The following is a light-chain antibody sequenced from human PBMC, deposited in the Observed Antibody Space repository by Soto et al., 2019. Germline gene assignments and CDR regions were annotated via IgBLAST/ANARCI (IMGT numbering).Light chain of an antibody. J-gene: IGKJ5*01. Sequence: IVLTQSPGTLSLSPGERVTLSCRASQSVTTRLAWYQHKPGQAPRLLMSGASSRASGVPVRFSGSGSGTDFTLTISRLEPEDFAVYYCQQYGSSSTFGQGTRLEIK. CDR1: QSVTTR. CDR2: GAS. V-gene: IGKV3-20*01. CDR3: QQYGSSST.